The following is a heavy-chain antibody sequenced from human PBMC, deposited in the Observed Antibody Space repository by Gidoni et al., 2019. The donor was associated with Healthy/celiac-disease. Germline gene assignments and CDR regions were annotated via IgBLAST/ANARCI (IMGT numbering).Heavy chain of an antibody. D-gene: IGHD3-22*01. CDR3: ATMTVVVIKGTLMDV. CDR2: IRYDGSNK. V-gene: IGHV3-30*02. Sequence: QVQLVESGGGVVQPGGSLRLSCAASGFTFSHYGMHWVRQAPGKGLEWVAFIRYDGSNKYYADSVKGRFTISRDNSKNTLYMQMKSLRAEDTAVYYCATMTVVVIKGTLMDVWGQGTTVTVSS. J-gene: IGHJ6*02. CDR1: GFTFSHYG.